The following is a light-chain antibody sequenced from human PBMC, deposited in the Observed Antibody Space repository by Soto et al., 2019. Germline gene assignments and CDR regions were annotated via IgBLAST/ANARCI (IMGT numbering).Light chain of an antibody. Sequence: DIQMTQSPSSLSASVGDRVTISCRASQGISNYLNWYQQKPGKAPKLLIYDASTLETGVPSRFSGSGSGTDFTFTISSLQPEDIGTYYCQQYDTLQFTFGPGTKVNIK. CDR2: DAS. CDR1: QGISNY. V-gene: IGKV1-33*01. CDR3: QQYDTLQFT. J-gene: IGKJ3*01.